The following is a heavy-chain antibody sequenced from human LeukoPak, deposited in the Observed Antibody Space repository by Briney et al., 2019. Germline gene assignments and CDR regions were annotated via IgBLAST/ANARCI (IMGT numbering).Heavy chain of an antibody. J-gene: IGHJ6*03. CDR2: INHSGST. CDR1: GGSFSGYY. Sequence: SETLSLTCAAYGGSFSGYYWSWIRQPPGKGLEWIGEINHSGSTNYNPSLTSRVTISVDTSKNQFSLKLSSVTAADTAVYYCARVVGATYHTPPYYYYYMDVWGKGTTVTVSS. D-gene: IGHD1-26*01. CDR3: ARVVGATYHTPPYYYYYMDV. V-gene: IGHV4-34*01.